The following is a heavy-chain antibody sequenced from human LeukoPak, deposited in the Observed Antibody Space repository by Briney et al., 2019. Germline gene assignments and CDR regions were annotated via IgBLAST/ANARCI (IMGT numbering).Heavy chain of an antibody. CDR1: GFTFSRYG. CDR3: AKDGVGATSLDC. V-gene: IGHV3-33*06. Sequence: GGSLRLSCAASGFTFSRYGMHWVRQAPGKGLEWVAVIWHDGSYEYYADSVKGRFTISRDSPKNTLYLQMNSLRAEDTAVYYCAKDGVGATSLDCWGQGTLVTVSS. J-gene: IGHJ4*02. CDR2: IWHDGSYE. D-gene: IGHD1-26*01.